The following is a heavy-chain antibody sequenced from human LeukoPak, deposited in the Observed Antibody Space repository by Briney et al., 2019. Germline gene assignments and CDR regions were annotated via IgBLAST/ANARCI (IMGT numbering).Heavy chain of an antibody. V-gene: IGHV3-7*01. CDR1: GFTFSTYW. Sequence: GGSLRLSCAASGFTFSTYWMTWVRQAPGEGLEWVANIKHDGSGKFYVDSVKGRFTISRDNAKNLLYLQMTSLRVEDTALYYCARDPYDTGGFAAFDIWGQGTMVTVSS. CDR2: IKHDGSGK. CDR3: ARDPYDTGGFAAFDI. D-gene: IGHD3-22*01. J-gene: IGHJ3*02.